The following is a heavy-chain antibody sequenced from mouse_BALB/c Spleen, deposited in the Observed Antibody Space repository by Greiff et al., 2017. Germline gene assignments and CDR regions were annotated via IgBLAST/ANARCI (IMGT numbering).Heavy chain of an antibody. V-gene: IGHV1-69*02. Sequence: VQLQQPGAELVRPGASVKLSCKASGYTFTSYWINWVKQRPGQGLEWIGNIYPSDSYTNYNQKFKDKATLTVDKSSSTAYMQLSSPTSEDSAVYYCTRGGGYYGNYYAMDYWGQGTSVTVSS. J-gene: IGHJ4*01. D-gene: IGHD1-1*01. CDR3: TRGGGYYGNYYAMDY. CDR2: IYPSDSYT. CDR1: GYTFTSYW.